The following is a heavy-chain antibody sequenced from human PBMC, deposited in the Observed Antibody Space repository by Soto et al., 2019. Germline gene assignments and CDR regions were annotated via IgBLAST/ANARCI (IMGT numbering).Heavy chain of an antibody. J-gene: IGHJ5*02. CDR1: GSALTELS. CDR3: TRGNWFDP. V-gene: IGHV1-24*01. Sequence: QVRLIQSGTEVKKPGASVKVSCSLSGSALTELSLHWVRQAPGKGLEWMGCSDREDGETFYAQKFEGRLTITDDTSTNTAYMKLRSLVSEDTAVYYCTRGNWFDPWGQGTLVAVSS. CDR2: SDREDGET.